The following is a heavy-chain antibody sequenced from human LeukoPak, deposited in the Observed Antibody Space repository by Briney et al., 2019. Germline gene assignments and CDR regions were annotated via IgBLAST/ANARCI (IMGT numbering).Heavy chain of an antibody. CDR2: IKQDGSEK. J-gene: IGHJ3*02. CDR3: ARDRTIFGVVTEAFDI. Sequence: PVGSLRLSCAASEFTFDDYGMSWVRQAPGKGLEWVANIKQDGSEKYYVDSVKGRFTISRDNAKNSLYLQMNSLRAEDTAVYYCARDRTIFGVVTEAFDIWGQGTMVTVSS. CDR1: EFTFDDYG. D-gene: IGHD3-3*01. V-gene: IGHV3-7*01.